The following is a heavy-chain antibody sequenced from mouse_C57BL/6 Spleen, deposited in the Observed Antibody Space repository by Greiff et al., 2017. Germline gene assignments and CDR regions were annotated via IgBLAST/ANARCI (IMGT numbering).Heavy chain of an antibody. D-gene: IGHD1-1*01. CDR1: GYAFTNYL. J-gene: IGHJ2*01. CDR2: INPGSGGT. CDR3: ARGGLTYYCSSPYYFDD. Sequence: QVQLQQSGAELVRPGTSVKVSCKASGYAFTNYLIEWVKQRPGQGLEWIGVINPGSGGTNYTEKFKGQATLTADKSSSTAYMQLSSLTSEDSAVYFCARGGLTYYCSSPYYFDDWGQGTTLTVSS. V-gene: IGHV1-54*01.